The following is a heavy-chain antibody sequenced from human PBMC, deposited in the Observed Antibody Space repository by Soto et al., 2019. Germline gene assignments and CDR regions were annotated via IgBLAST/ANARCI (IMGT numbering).Heavy chain of an antibody. CDR2: IYHGGTT. J-gene: IGHJ4*01. Sequence: PXATLSLTFTVSGYSISSGSYWWWIRQPPGKGPEWIASIYHGGTTFYNPSLKSRVTVSVDKSNNQFSLKLRSVTAADTAVYYCAKDNVMVVAGSTFDYWGHGTLVTVSS. D-gene: IGHD6-19*01. CDR1: GYSISSGSY. V-gene: IGHV4-38-2*02. CDR3: AKDNVMVVAGSTFDY.